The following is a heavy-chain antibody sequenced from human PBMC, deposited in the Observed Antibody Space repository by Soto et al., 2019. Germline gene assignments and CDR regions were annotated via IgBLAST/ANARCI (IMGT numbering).Heavy chain of an antibody. CDR2: INPGNGNT. D-gene: IGHD4-17*01. J-gene: IGHJ2*01. CDR3: ARGASSVTTFYFDL. CDR1: GYTFTSYA. Sequence: QVQVVQSGAEVKKPGASVKVSCKASGYTFTSYAMHWVRQAPGQRLEWMGWINPGNGNTKNSQNFQGRVTITRDTFASTAYMELSSLRSEDTGVYYCARGASSVTTFYFDLWGRGTLVTVSS. V-gene: IGHV1-3*01.